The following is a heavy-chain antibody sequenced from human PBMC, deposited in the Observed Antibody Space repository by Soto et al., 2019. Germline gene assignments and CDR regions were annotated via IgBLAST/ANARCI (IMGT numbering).Heavy chain of an antibody. D-gene: IGHD3-3*01. V-gene: IGHV5-51*01. CDR1: GYSFSYYC. CDR2: IYPGDSDA. CDR3: ASRNVLRFLGWPL. Sequence: GECVKISCKGSGYSFSYYCIGWVLQMPWKGLEWTGIIYPGDSDARYSPSFQGQVTISADKSISTAYLQWSSLKASDTAMYYCASRNVLRFLGWPLWGPGTLVPVSP. J-gene: IGHJ4*02.